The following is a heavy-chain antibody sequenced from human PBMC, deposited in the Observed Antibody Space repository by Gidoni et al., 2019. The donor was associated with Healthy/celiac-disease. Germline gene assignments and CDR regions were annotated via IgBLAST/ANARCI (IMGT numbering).Heavy chain of an antibody. CDR3: ARGVYDYYYMDV. J-gene: IGHJ6*03. D-gene: IGHD2-2*01. Sequence: EVQLVQSGAEVKNPGESLRISCKGSGYSFTSYWISWVRQMPGKGLEWMGRIVPSDSYSNYSPSFQGHVTISADKSISTAYLQWSSLKASDTAMYYCARGVYDYYYMDVWGKGTTVIVSS. V-gene: IGHV5-10-1*03. CDR1: GYSFTSYW. CDR2: IVPSDSYS.